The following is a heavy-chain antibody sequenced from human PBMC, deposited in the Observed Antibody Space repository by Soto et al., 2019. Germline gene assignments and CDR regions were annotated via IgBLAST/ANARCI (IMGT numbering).Heavy chain of an antibody. D-gene: IGHD3-9*01. Sequence: KVSCKASGGTFSTYAISLVRQAPGQGLEWMGGIIPIVGTASYAQKFRGGVTITADESTRTAYMELSSLRSDDTAVYYCGRGPYYDVLTGYYDWVWFDPWGQGTLVTVSS. CDR1: GGTFSTYA. CDR3: GRGPYYDVLTGYYDWVWFDP. V-gene: IGHV1-69*01. J-gene: IGHJ5*02. CDR2: IIPIVGTA.